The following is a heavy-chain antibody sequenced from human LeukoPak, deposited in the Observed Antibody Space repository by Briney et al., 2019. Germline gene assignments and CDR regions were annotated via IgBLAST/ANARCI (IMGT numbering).Heavy chain of an antibody. CDR2: IYSGGST. J-gene: IGHJ5*02. Sequence: GGSLRLSCAASGFTVSSNYMSWVRQAPGKGLEWVSVIYSGGSTYYADSVKGRFTISRDNSKNTLYLQMNSLRAEDTAVYYCARVYYGSGSLNWFDPWGQGTLVTVSS. CDR1: GFTVSSNY. CDR3: ARVYYGSGSLNWFDP. V-gene: IGHV3-53*01. D-gene: IGHD3-10*01.